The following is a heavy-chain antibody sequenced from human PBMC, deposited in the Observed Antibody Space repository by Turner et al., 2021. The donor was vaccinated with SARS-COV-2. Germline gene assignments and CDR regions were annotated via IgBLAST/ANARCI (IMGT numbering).Heavy chain of an antibody. J-gene: IGHJ4*02. V-gene: IGHV3-53*01. CDR1: GFTVSSNY. CDR3: AKAWRIVVLIHFDY. CDR2: IYSGGST. D-gene: IGHD3-22*01. Sequence: EVQLVESGGGLIQPGGSLRLSCAASGFTVSSNYMSWVRQAPGKGLEWVSVIYSGGSTYYADSVKGRFTISRDNSKNTLYLQMNSLRAEDTAVYYCAKAWRIVVLIHFDYWGQGTLVTVSS.